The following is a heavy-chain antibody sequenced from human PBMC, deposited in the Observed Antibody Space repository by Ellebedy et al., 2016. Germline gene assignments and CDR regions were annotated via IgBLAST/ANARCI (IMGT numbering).Heavy chain of an antibody. CDR3: ARHPGIAGSGDY. J-gene: IGHJ4*02. CDR2: IYADDSDT. CDR1: GYTFTDHW. D-gene: IGHD6-13*01. Sequence: GESLKISXKASGYTFTDHWVAWVRQMPGKGLEWMGIIYADDSDTRYSPSFRGQVTISVDKSINTAYLQWSTLKASDTAMYFCARHPGIAGSGDYWGQGTLVTVSS. V-gene: IGHV5-51*01.